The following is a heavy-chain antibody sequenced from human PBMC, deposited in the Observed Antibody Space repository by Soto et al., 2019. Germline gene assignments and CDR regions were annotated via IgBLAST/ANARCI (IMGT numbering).Heavy chain of an antibody. V-gene: IGHV3-15*07. CDR3: ATDGGA. CDR1: GFTFTYAW. J-gene: IGHJ5*02. Sequence: VQLVESGGGLVKPGGSLTLSCAASGFTFTYAWMKWVRQAPGTGLEWVGRIKSKTAGGTTDYTAPVKGRFTISRDDSKNTLFLQMNSLKAEDTAVYYGATDGGAWGQGTLVTVSS. D-gene: IGHD3-10*01. CDR2: IKSKTAGGTT.